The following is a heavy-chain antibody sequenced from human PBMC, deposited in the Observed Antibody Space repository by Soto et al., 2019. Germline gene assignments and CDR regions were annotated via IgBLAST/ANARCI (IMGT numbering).Heavy chain of an antibody. CDR2: IYYSGST. CDR1: GGSISSYY. J-gene: IGHJ4*02. V-gene: IGHV4-59*01. Sequence: SETLSLTCTVSGGSISSYYWSWIRQPPGKGLEWIRYIYYSGSTNYNPSLKSRVTISVDTSKNQFSLKLSSVTAADTAVYYCATNHPYYYDSSGYLGWGQGTLVTVSS. CDR3: ATNHPYYYDSSGYLG. D-gene: IGHD3-22*01.